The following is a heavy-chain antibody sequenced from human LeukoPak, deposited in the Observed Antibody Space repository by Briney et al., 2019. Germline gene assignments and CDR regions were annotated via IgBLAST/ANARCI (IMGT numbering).Heavy chain of an antibody. CDR3: ATIKRGSIFGYFDF. V-gene: IGHV4-59*01. J-gene: IGHJ4*02. CDR2: LFDSVNT. Sequence: SETLSLTCTVSGGSISTYYWSWIRQPPGKGLEWIAYLFDSVNTKDNPSLQSRLTLSADTSKNQFSLRLSSVTAADTAVYYCATIKRGSIFGYFDFWGQGIKVTVSS. D-gene: IGHD5-18*01. CDR1: GGSISTYY.